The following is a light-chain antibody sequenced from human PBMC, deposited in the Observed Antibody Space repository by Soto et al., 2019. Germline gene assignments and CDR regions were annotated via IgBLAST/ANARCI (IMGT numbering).Light chain of an antibody. CDR2: AAS. CDR3: KQLNSYPRIFT. V-gene: IGKV1-9*01. J-gene: IGKJ3*01. Sequence: DIQLTQSPSFLSASVGDRVTITCRASQGISSYLAWYQQKPGKAPKLLIYAASTLQSGVPSRFSGSGSGTEFTLPISSLQPEDFATYYCKQLNSYPRIFTFGPGTKVDIK. CDR1: QGISSY.